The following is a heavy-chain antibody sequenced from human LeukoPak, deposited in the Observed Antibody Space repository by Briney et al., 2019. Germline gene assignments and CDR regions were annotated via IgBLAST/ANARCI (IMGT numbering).Heavy chain of an antibody. CDR3: ARDRGSVLGFDP. D-gene: IGHD3-10*01. V-gene: IGHV4-59*01. CDR2: SGST. Sequence: SGSTNYNPSLKSRVTKSLDTSKNQFSLKLSSVTAADTAVYYCARDRGSVLGFDPWGQGTLVTVSS. J-gene: IGHJ5*02.